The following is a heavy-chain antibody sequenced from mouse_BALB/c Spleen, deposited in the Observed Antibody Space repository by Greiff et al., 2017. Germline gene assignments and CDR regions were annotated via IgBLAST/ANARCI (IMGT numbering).Heavy chain of an antibody. V-gene: IGHV5-17*02. CDR2: ISSGSSTI. CDR3: ARSISPITTVVPGAMDY. D-gene: IGHD1-1*01. Sequence: EVKVVESGGGLVQPGGSRKLSCAASGFTFSSFGMHWVRQAPEKGLEWVAYISSGSSTIYYADTVKGRFTISRDNPKNTLFLQMTSLRSEDTAMYYCARSISPITTVVPGAMDYWGQGTSVTVSS. J-gene: IGHJ4*01. CDR1: GFTFSSFG.